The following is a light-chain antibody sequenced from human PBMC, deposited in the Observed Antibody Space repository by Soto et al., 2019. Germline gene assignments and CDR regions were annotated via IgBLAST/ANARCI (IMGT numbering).Light chain of an antibody. CDR1: ENINSN. Sequence: TLLTQSPVTLSVSPGERATLSYRASENINSNLAWYQQKPGQAPRLLIYGVSTRATGVPARFSGSGSGTEFTLTISSLQSEDFAVYYCQQYDKWRTFGQGTKVEVK. V-gene: IGKV3-15*01. J-gene: IGKJ1*01. CDR2: GVS. CDR3: QQYDKWRT.